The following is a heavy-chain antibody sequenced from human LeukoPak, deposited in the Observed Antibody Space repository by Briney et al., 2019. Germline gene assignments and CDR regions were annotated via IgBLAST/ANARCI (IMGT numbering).Heavy chain of an antibody. CDR3: ARRPLAAAGHYYFDY. V-gene: IGHV4-59*08. Sequence: PSETLSLTCTVSGGSISSHYWSWIRQPPGKGLEWIGYIYYSGSTNYNPSLKSRVTISVDTSKNQFSLKLSSVTAADTAVYYCARRPLAAAGHYYFDYWGQGTLVTVSS. CDR2: IYYSGST. J-gene: IGHJ4*02. D-gene: IGHD6-13*01. CDR1: GGSISSHY.